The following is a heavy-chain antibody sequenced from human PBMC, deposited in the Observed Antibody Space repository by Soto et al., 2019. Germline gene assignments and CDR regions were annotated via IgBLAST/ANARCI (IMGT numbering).Heavy chain of an antibody. CDR3: ARGHAGTMDV. D-gene: IGHD1-1*01. CDR2: TYYRSKWNN. CDR1: RSTVSSNVAA. Sequence: SQTPCVTCAMSRSTVSSNVAAWNSIRQSPSRGLQWLGRTYYRSKWNNDYAVSVKGRITINPDTSKKQFSLQLNSVTPEDTAVYYCARGHAGTMDVWGQGTTVTVSS. V-gene: IGHV6-1*01. J-gene: IGHJ6*02.